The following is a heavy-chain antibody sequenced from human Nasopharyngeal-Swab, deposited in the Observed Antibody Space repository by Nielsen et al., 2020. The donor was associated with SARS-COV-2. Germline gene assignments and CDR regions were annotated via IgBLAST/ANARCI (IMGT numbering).Heavy chain of an antibody. Sequence: GGSLRLSCAASGFTFDDYAMHWVRQAPGKGLEWVSGISWNSGSIGYADSVKGRFTISRDSAKNSLYLQMSSLRAEDTALYYCAKDPGATVTHAFDIWGQGTMVTVSS. J-gene: IGHJ3*02. CDR1: GFTFDDYA. CDR3: AKDPGATVTHAFDI. V-gene: IGHV3-9*01. D-gene: IGHD4-17*01. CDR2: ISWNSGSI.